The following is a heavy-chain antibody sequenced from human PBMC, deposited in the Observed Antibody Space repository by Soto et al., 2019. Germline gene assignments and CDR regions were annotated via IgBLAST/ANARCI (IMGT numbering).Heavy chain of an antibody. Sequence: GTLSLTCTVSGGSISSYYWSWIRQPAGKGLEWIGYIYYSGSTNYNPSLKSRVTISVDTSKNQFSLKLSSVTAADTAVYYCAREVREQWRNIPAGDYYYGMDVSGQGTTVTVSS. V-gene: IGHV4-59*01. J-gene: IGHJ6*02. CDR3: AREVREQWRNIPAGDYYYGMDV. CDR2: IYYSGST. D-gene: IGHD6-19*01. CDR1: GGSISSYY.